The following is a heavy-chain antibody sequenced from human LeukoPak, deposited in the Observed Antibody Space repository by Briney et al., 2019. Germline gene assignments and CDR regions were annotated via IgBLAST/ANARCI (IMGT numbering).Heavy chain of an antibody. V-gene: IGHV3-23*01. CDR2: ITATGDTA. Sequence: PGESLRLSCVASGFTFTKCAMSWIRQAPGKGLEWVAIITATGDTAYYADSVKGRFTISRDNSRNTVYMQMDSLRAEDTAIYYCAGDRNSDWYSPLDYWGQGSQVTVSP. D-gene: IGHD6-19*01. CDR1: GFTFTKCA. J-gene: IGHJ4*02. CDR3: AGDRNSDWYSPLDY.